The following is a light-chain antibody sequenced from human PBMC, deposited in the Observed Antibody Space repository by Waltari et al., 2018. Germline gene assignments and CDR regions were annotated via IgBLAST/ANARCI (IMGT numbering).Light chain of an antibody. V-gene: IGKV3-20*01. CDR1: QSVSSSY. J-gene: IGKJ4*01. CDR2: GAS. CDR3: QQYGSSPLT. Sequence: LTQSPGTLSLSPGERATLSCRASQSVSSSYLAWYQQKPGQAPRLLIYGASSRATGIPDRFSGSGSGTDFTLTISRLEPEDFAVYYCQQYGSSPLTFGGGTKVEIK.